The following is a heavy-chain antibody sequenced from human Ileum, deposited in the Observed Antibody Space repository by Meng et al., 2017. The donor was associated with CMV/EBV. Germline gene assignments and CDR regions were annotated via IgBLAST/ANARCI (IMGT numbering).Heavy chain of an antibody. Sequence: QITLKESGPTLVKPTQTLTLTCTFSGFSFSARGVGVGWIRQPPGKALEWLALIYWNDVEHYSPSLKSRLTITKDTSKDQVVLTMANMDPVDTGTYYCIYGVAIFWGQGTLVTVSS. V-gene: IGHV2-5*04. CDR1: GFSFSARGVG. CDR2: IYWNDVE. CDR3: IYGVAIF. J-gene: IGHJ4*02. D-gene: IGHD2-15*01.